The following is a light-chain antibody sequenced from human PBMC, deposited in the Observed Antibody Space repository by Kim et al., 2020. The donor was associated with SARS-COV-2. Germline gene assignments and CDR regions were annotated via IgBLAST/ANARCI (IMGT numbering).Light chain of an antibody. Sequence: FAPGKRATLPCAASQSVSRRYLAWYQQKPGQAPRLLIYGASSRATGIPDRFSGSGSGTDFTLTISRLEPEDFAVYYCQQYGVSPGTFGQGTKLEI. J-gene: IGKJ2*02. CDR1: QSVSRRY. V-gene: IGKV3-20*01. CDR3: QQYGVSPGT. CDR2: GAS.